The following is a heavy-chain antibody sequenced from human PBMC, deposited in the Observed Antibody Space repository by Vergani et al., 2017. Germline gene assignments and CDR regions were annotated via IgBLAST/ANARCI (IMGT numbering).Heavy chain of an antibody. CDR3: ARGPLYYDFWSGYQTYYSYMDV. CDR2: IIPIFGTA. V-gene: IGHV1-69*01. CDR1: GGTFSSCA. Sequence: QVQLVQSGAEVKKPGSSVKVSCKASGGTFSSCAIAWVRQAPGQGLEWMGGIIPIFGTANYAQKFQGRVTITADESTSTAYMELSSLRSEDTAVYYCARGPLYYDFWSGYQTYYSYMDVGGKGTTVTVSS. D-gene: IGHD3-3*01. J-gene: IGHJ6*03.